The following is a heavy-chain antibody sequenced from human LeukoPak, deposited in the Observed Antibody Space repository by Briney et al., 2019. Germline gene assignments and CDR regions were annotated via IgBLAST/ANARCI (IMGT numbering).Heavy chain of an antibody. CDR2: ISSSSSYI. V-gene: IGHV3-21*01. D-gene: IGHD5-18*01. CDR3: ARDYGTMTAMAPVDL. Sequence: GGSLRLSCAASGFTFSSYSMNWVRQAPGKGLEWVSSISSSSSYIYYADSVKGRFTISRDNAKNSLYLQMNSLRAEDTAVYYCARDYGTMTAMAPVDLWGRGTLVTVSS. J-gene: IGHJ2*01. CDR1: GFTFSSYS.